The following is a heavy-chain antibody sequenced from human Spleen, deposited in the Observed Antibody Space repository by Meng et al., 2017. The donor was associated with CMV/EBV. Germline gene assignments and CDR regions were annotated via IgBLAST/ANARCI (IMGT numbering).Heavy chain of an antibody. D-gene: IGHD3-9*01. Sequence: GESLKISCTASGFTFRDYALSWVRKAPGKGLEWVTLIRSKAYGGTTEYAASVKGRFTISRDDSKGIAYLQRNSLKTEDTAVYYCTRGDDILTGYPEYGMDVWGHGTTVTVSS. V-gene: IGHV3-49*04. CDR2: IRSKAYGGTT. J-gene: IGHJ6*02. CDR1: GFTFRDYA. CDR3: TRGDDILTGYPEYGMDV.